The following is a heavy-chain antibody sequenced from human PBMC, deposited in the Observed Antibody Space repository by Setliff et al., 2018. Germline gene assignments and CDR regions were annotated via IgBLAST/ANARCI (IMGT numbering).Heavy chain of an antibody. J-gene: IGHJ4*02. CDR3: ARDRWPSGSDY. Sequence: GASVKVSCKASGYTFTSYYIHWVRQAPGQGLEWMGIINPSGGSTSYAQKFQGRVTMTRDTSTSTVSMELSSLRSEDTAVYYCARDRWPSGSDYWGQGTLVTVSS. CDR2: INPSGGST. V-gene: IGHV1-46*01. CDR1: GYTFTSYY. D-gene: IGHD1-26*01.